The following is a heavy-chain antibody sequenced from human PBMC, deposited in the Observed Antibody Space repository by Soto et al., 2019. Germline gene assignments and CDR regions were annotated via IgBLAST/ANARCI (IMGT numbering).Heavy chain of an antibody. CDR2: ISYDGSNK. D-gene: IGHD6-6*01. CDR1: GFTFSDYG. CDR3: AKDLQGSSGIDY. V-gene: IGHV3-30*18. Sequence: QVQLVESGGGVVQPGRSLRLSCAASGFTFSDYGIHWVRQAPGKGLEWVAVISYDGSNKWYADSVKGRFTISRDNSKNTLDLQMNSLRPEDTAVYYCAKDLQGSSGIDYWGRGTLVTVSS. J-gene: IGHJ4*02.